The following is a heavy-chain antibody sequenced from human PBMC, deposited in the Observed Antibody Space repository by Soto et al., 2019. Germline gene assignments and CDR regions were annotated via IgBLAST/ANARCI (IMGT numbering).Heavy chain of an antibody. CDR3: ASVAGLVVIAPPGDAFDM. Sequence: EVQLLESGGGLVQPGGSLTLSCTASGFFLTNYAMSWVRQPPGKGSEWVSGISGSGARTFYADSVKGRFTILRDSSQNTVYLQMNSLRAEDTAVYYCASVAGLVVIAPPGDAFDMWGQGTMVAVSS. D-gene: IGHD2-21*01. CDR1: GFFLTNYA. CDR2: ISGSGART. V-gene: IGHV3-23*01. J-gene: IGHJ3*02.